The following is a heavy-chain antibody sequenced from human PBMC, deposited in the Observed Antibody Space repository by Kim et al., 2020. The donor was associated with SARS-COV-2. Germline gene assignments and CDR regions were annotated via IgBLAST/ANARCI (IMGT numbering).Heavy chain of an antibody. D-gene: IGHD4-17*01. CDR2: ISYDGSNK. CDR1: GFTFSSYA. Sequence: GGSLRLSCAASGFTFSSYAMHWVRQAPGKGLEWVAVISYDGSNKYYADSVKGRFTISRDNSKNTLYLQMNSLRAEDTAVYYCAREGDYGDYYDAFDIWGQGTMVTVSS. CDR3: AREGDYGDYYDAFDI. J-gene: IGHJ3*02. V-gene: IGHV3-30-3*01.